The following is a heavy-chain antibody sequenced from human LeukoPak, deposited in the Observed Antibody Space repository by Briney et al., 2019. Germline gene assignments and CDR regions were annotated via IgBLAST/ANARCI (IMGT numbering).Heavy chain of an antibody. CDR1: GFTLSSYW. J-gene: IGHJ4*02. CDR2: IKRDGSEK. Sequence: GGSLRLSCAASGFTLSSYWMSWVRQAPGKGLEWVANIKRDGSEKYYVDSVKGRFSISRDNAKNSLYLQMNSLRAEDTAVYYCVRDDGATKPCWGQGTLVTVSS. V-gene: IGHV3-7*01. CDR3: VRDDGATKPC. D-gene: IGHD1-26*01.